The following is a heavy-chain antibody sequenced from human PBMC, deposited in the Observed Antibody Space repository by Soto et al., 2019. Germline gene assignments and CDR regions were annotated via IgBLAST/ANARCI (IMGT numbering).Heavy chain of an antibody. Sequence: SQTLSLTCAISVDSVSSNSAAWNWTRQSPSRGLEWLGRTYYRSKWYNDYAVSVKSRITINPDTSKNQFSLQLNSVTPEDTAVYYCARDMGAEQYYYYYGMDVWGQGTTVTVSS. J-gene: IGHJ6*02. V-gene: IGHV6-1*01. CDR3: ARDMGAEQYYYYYGMDV. CDR2: TYYRSKWYN. D-gene: IGHD1-26*01. CDR1: VDSVSSNSAA.